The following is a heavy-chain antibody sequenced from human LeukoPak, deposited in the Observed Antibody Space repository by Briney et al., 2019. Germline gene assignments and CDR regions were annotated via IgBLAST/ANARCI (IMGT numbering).Heavy chain of an antibody. V-gene: IGHV3-74*01. CDR1: GFTFSSYW. J-gene: IGHJ5*02. D-gene: IGHD3-3*01. Sequence: GGSLRLSCAASGFTFSSYWMHWVRQAPGKGLVWVSRINSGGSSTNYADSAKGRFTISRDNAKNTLYLQMISLRAEDTAVYYCARDLATIFEYNYFDPWGQGTLVSVSS. CDR3: ARDLATIFEYNYFDP. CDR2: INSGGSST.